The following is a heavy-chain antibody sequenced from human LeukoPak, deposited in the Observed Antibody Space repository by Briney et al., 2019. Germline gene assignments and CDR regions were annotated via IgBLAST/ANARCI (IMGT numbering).Heavy chain of an antibody. CDR1: GGSISSSSYY. CDR3: ARPSSYSYGYNY. Sequence: TSETLSLTCTVSGGSISSSSYYWGWIRQPPGKGLEWIGSIYYSGSTYYNPSLKSRVTISVDTSKNQFSLKLGSVTAADTAVYYCARPSSYSYGYNYWGQGTLVTVSS. J-gene: IGHJ4*02. D-gene: IGHD5-18*01. CDR2: IYYSGST. V-gene: IGHV4-39*01.